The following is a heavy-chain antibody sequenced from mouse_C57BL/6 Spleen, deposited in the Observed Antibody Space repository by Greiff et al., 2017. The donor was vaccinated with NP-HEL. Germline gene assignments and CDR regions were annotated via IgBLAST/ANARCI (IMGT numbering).Heavy chain of an antibody. Sequence: VQLQQSGPELVKPGASVKISCKASGYTFTDYYMNWVKQSHGKSLEWIGDINPNNGGTSYNQKFKGKATLTVDKSSSTAYMELRSLTSEDSAVYYCARSDSNYEGYYAMDYWGQGTSVTVSS. CDR2: INPNNGGT. CDR1: GYTFTDYY. J-gene: IGHJ4*01. V-gene: IGHV1-26*01. D-gene: IGHD2-5*01. CDR3: ARSDSNYEGYYAMDY.